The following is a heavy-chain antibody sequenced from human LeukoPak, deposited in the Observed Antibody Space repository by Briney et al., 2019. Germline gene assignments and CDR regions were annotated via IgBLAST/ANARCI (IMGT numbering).Heavy chain of an antibody. J-gene: IGHJ4*02. CDR3: AGLVGRYSSGLYYYYFDY. Sequence: GSLRLSCAASGFTFSDYYMTWLRQPPGKGLEWIGEMYLSGTTHSNPSVKSRVTISIDKSKNQFFLNLSSVTAADTAVYYCAGLVGRYSSGLYYYYFDYWGQGTLVTVSS. CDR1: GFTFSDYY. D-gene: IGHD3-22*01. CDR2: MYLSGTT. V-gene: IGHV4-34*08.